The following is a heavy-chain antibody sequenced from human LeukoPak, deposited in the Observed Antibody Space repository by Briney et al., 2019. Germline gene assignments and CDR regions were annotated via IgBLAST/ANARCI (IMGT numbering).Heavy chain of an antibody. Sequence: PGGSLRLSCAASGFTVSSYNMNWVRQAPGKGLEWVSFISSSSSHIYYADSVKGRFTISRDNAKNSLYMQMNSLRAEDTAVYYCSDVSGSYWGQGTLVTVSS. CDR1: GFTVSSYN. D-gene: IGHD3-10*01. CDR3: SDVSGSY. CDR2: ISSSSSHI. V-gene: IGHV3-21*01. J-gene: IGHJ4*02.